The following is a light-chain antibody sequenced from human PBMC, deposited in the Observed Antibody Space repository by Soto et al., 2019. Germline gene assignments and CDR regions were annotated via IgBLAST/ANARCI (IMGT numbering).Light chain of an antibody. Sequence: TQSPSTLSASVGDRVTISCRASQSVSSNSLAWYHQKPGQPPRLLMYGASSRATGIPDRFSGSGSGTDFTLTITRLEPEDFAVYYCQQYGSSLITFGQGTKVDIK. V-gene: IGKV3-20*01. CDR1: QSVSSNS. CDR2: GAS. J-gene: IGKJ1*01. CDR3: QQYGSSLIT.